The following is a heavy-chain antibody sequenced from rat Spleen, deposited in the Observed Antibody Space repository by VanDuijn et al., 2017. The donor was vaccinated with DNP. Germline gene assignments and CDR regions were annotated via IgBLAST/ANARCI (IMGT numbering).Heavy chain of an antibody. CDR1: GFSLTSHT. CDR2: MSSGGST. J-gene: IGHJ4*01. D-gene: IGHD1-1*01. Sequence: QVQLKESGPGLVQPSQTLSLTCTVSGFSLTSHTVSWVRQPPGKGLEWIAAMSSGGSTYYNSALKSRLSISRDTSKSQVFLKMSGLQADDTAIYICTRETREYTVGPMDAWGHGTSVTVSS. CDR3: TRETREYTVGPMDA. V-gene: IGHV2-6*01.